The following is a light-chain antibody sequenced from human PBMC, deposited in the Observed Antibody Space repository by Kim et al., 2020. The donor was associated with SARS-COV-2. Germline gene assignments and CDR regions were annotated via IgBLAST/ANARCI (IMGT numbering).Light chain of an antibody. CDR2: DVS. J-gene: IGKJ2*01. CDR3: QQYDSLPYT. Sequence: DIQMTQSPSSLSVSLGDTVTITCQATQDIKKSLNWFQQKPGQAPKVLISDVSTLQTGVSSRFSGSGSGTHFTFIINSLQPDDVATYYCQQYDSLPYTFGQGTKLEIK. V-gene: IGKV1-33*01. CDR1: QDIKKS.